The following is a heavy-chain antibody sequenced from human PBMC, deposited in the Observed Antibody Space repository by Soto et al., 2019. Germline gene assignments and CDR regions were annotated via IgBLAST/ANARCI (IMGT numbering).Heavy chain of an antibody. J-gene: IGHJ4*02. D-gene: IGHD1-26*01. CDR2: NSSSSSTI. V-gene: IGHV3-48*02. CDR1: GFTFSSYS. CDR3: ARDVGVPERRDY. Sequence: EVQLVESGGGLVQPGGSLRLSCAASGFTFSSYSMNWVRQAPGKGPEWFSYNSSSSSTIYYADSVKGRFTISSDNAKNSLYLQMNSLRDEDTAVYYCARDVGVPERRDYWGQGSLVTVCS.